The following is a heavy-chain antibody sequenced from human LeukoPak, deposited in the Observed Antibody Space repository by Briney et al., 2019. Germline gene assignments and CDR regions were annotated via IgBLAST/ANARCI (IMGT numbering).Heavy chain of an antibody. CDR1: GFTFSSYG. V-gene: IGHV3-23*01. CDR3: AKDYNRNYYYYMDV. J-gene: IGHJ6*03. Sequence: PGGTLRLSCAASGFTFSSYGMSWVRQAPGKGLEWVSAISPSGGSTYYADSVKGRFTISRDNSKNTLYLQMNSLRAEDTAVYYCAKDYNRNYYYYMDVWGKGTTVTISS. CDR2: ISPSGGST. D-gene: IGHD1-14*01.